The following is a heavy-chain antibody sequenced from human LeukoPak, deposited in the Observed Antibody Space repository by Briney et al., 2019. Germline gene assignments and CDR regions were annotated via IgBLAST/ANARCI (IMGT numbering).Heavy chain of an antibody. D-gene: IGHD5-12*01. Sequence: GGSLRLSCAASLFTFSSYCMSWLRQAPGKGLEWVANIKPDGSEKYYVDSVKGRITVSRDNAKNSLYLQMNSLRAEDTAVYYCLVPTSGFVYSGEGSLLTVSS. CDR1: LFTFSSYC. J-gene: IGHJ4*02. V-gene: IGHV3-7*02. CDR3: LVPTSGFVY. CDR2: IKPDGSEK.